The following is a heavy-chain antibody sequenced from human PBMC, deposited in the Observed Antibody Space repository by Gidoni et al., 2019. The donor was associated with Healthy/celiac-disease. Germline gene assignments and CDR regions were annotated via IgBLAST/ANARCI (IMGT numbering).Heavy chain of an antibody. CDR2: INHSGST. D-gene: IGHD3-10*01. CDR1: GGSFSGYY. V-gene: IGHV4-34*01. CDR3: ARGRSVGVGSGSYFGQRRGPLKD. J-gene: IGHJ4*02. Sequence: QVQLQQWGAGLLKPSETLSLTCAVYGGSFSGYYWSWIRQPPGKGLEWIGEINHSGSTNYNPSLKSRVTISVDTSKNQFSLKLSSVTAADTAVYYCARGRSVGVGSGSYFGQRRGPLKDWGQGTLVTVSS.